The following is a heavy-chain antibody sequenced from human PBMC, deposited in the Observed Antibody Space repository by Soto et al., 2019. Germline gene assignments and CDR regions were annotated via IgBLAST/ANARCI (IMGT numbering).Heavy chain of an antibody. CDR3: ARVGMGVVVAATDYYYYGMDV. J-gene: IGHJ6*02. V-gene: IGHV1-69*13. Sequence: SVKVSCKASGGTFSSYAISWVRQAPGQGLEWMGGIIPIFGTANYAQKFQGRVTITADESTSTAYMELSSLRSEDTAVYYCARVGMGVVVAATDYYYYGMDVWGQGTMVTVSS. CDR1: GGTFSSYA. CDR2: IIPIFGTA. D-gene: IGHD2-15*01.